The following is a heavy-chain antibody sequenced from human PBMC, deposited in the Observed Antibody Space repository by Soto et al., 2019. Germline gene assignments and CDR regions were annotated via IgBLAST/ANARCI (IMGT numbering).Heavy chain of an antibody. CDR3: ARDHGTPSAYYYYYMDV. V-gene: IGHV3-7*01. CDR1: GFTFSSYW. Sequence: GGSLRLSCAASGFTFSSYWMSWVRQAPGKGLEWVANIKQDGSEKYYVDSVKGRFTISRDNAKNSLYLQMNSLRAEDTAVYYCARDHGTPSAYYYYYMDVWGKGTTVTVSS. J-gene: IGHJ6*03. CDR2: IKQDGSEK.